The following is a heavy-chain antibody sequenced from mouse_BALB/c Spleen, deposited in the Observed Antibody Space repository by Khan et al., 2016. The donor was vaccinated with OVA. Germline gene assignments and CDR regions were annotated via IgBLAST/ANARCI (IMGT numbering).Heavy chain of an antibody. D-gene: IGHD2-14*01. Sequence: VQLKESGGGLVKPGGSLKLSCAASGFTFSDYYMYWVRQTPEKRLEWVATISDGGSYIYYPDSVKGRFTISRDNAKNNLYLQMSSLKSEDTAMYYCARGRRVPYFDYWGQGTTLTVSS. V-gene: IGHV5-4*02. CDR1: GFTFSDYY. CDR2: ISDGGSYI. CDR3: ARGRRVPYFDY. J-gene: IGHJ2*01.